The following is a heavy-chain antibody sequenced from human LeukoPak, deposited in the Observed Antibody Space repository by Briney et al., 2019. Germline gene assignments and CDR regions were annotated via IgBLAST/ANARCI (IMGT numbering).Heavy chain of an antibody. J-gene: IGHJ5*02. CDR3: ARDNSVRDEAWWFYP. V-gene: IGHV1-46*01. CDR2: ICPTGGST. D-gene: IGHD5-24*01. CDR1: GYTFTNYW. Sequence: WASVKDSCKAFGYTFTNYWMHGVRQAPGQGREWMGLICPTGGSTAYARKFRGRVTLTKDMSTSTDSLELSSLRSEDTAVYYCARDNSVRDEAWWFYPWGQGTLVTVSS.